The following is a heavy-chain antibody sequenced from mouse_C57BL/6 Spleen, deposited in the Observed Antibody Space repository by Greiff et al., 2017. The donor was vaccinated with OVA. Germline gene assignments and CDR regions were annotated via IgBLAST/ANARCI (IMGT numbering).Heavy chain of an antibody. Sequence: QVQLQQSGPGLVQPSQSLSITCTVSGFSLTSYGVHWVRQSPGKGLAWLGVIWSGGSTDYNAAFISRLSISKDNSKSQVFFKMNSLQADDTAIYYCARPGTRAWFAYWGQGTLVTVSA. CDR3: ARPGTRAWFAY. CDR2: IWSGGST. D-gene: IGHD4-1*01. CDR1: GFSLTSYG. J-gene: IGHJ3*01. V-gene: IGHV2-2*01.